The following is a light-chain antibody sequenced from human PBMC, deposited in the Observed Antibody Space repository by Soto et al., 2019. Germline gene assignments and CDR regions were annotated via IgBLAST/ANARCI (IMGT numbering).Light chain of an antibody. V-gene: IGKV3-15*01. Sequence: EIVMTQSPGTLSVSPGERATLSCRASESVGRNLAWYQQKPGQAPRLLIYGASTRATGIPARFSGSGSGTEFTLTISSLQSEDFAVYFCQQCSEWPPMTFGQGTRVEAK. CDR2: GAS. J-gene: IGKJ5*01. CDR3: QQCSEWPPMT. CDR1: ESVGRN.